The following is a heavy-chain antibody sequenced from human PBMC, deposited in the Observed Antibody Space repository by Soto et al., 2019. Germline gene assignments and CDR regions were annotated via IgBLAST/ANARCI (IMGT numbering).Heavy chain of an antibody. V-gene: IGHV4-39*01. J-gene: IGHJ4*02. CDR2: FYFSGST. CDR1: GGSISSSRYY. CDR3: ARGPYSYDSSGYYYFHYFDY. Sequence: PSETLSLTCSVSGGSISSSRYYWGWIRQPPGRGLEWIGTFYFSGSTYYNPSLKSRLIISVDTSKNQFSLQLSSVTAADTAVYYCARGPYSYDSSGYYYFHYFDYWGQGTLVTVSS. D-gene: IGHD3-22*01.